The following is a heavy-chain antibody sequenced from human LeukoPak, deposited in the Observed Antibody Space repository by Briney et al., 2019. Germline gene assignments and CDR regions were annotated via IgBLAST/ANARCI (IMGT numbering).Heavy chain of an antibody. CDR3: ARALRDGYNRGIDY. CDR2: ISGSGGST. CDR1: GFTFSSYA. J-gene: IGHJ4*02. V-gene: IGHV3-23*01. D-gene: IGHD5-24*01. Sequence: GGSLRLSCAASGFTFSSYAMSWVRQAPGKGLEWVSAISGSGGSTYYADSVKGRFTISRDNSKNTVYLQMNSLRAEDTAVYYCARALRDGYNRGIDYWGQGTLVTVSS.